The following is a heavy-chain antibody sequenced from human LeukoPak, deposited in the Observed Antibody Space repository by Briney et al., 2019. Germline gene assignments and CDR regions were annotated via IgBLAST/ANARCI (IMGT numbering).Heavy chain of an antibody. CDR2: IYPGDSDT. J-gene: IGHJ3*02. CDR3: ARQGHGFDI. Sequence: GESLKIACKGSGYSLSNYGIGWVRQMPGKGLEWMGIIYPGDSDTSYSPSFQSHVTISADRSITNASLQWRSMTASDTAMYYCARQGHGFDIWGPGTTVTVSS. V-gene: IGHV5-51*01. CDR1: GYSLSNYG.